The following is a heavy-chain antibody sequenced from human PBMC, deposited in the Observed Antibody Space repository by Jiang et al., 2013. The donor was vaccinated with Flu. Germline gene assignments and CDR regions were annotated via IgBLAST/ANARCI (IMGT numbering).Heavy chain of an antibody. J-gene: IGHJ4*02. V-gene: IGHV1-2*02. CDR1: GYTFTDYY. CDR2: INPKNGDT. D-gene: IGHD1-1*01. CDR3: TRDPDGWKNYFDY. Sequence: CKASGYTFTDYYMHWVRQAPGQGLEYMGWINPKNGDTKYAQKFQGRVTMTRDTSISTVHMELSRLTSDDTAVYYCTRDPDGWKNYFDYWGQGTLDTVSS.